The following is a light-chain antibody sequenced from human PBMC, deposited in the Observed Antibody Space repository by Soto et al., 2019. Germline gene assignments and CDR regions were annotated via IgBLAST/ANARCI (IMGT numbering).Light chain of an antibody. CDR3: QQSNNWPPLT. J-gene: IGKJ4*01. CDR1: QNLSRY. Sequence: EVVLSHSPGTLSLSPCDRASLSSSASQNLSRYFLVWYQHKPGQAPRLLIYGVSTRATGVPARFSGSRSETDFSLTISSLQIDDFALYYCQQSNNWPPLTFGGGTKVDIK. V-gene: IGKV3-15*01. CDR2: GVS.